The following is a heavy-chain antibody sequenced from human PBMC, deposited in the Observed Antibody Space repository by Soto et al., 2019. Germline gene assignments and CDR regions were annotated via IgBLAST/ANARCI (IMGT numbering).Heavy chain of an antibody. CDR2: FDPEDGET. V-gene: IGHV1-24*01. CDR1: GYTLTELS. Sequence: ASVKVSCKVSGYTLTELSMHWVRQAPGKGLEWMGGFDPEDGETIYAQKFQGRVTMTEDTSTDTAYMELSSLRSEDTAVYYCATVMVLSVAGRNWFDPWGQGTLVTVSS. D-gene: IGHD6-19*01. CDR3: ATVMVLSVAGRNWFDP. J-gene: IGHJ5*02.